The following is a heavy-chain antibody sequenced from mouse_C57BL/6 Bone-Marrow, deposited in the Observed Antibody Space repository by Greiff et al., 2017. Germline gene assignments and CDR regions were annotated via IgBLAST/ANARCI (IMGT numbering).Heavy chain of an antibody. J-gene: IGHJ1*03. CDR1: GFTFTDYY. Sequence: EVQGVESGGGLVQPGGSLSLSCAASGFTFTDYYMSWVRQPPGKALEWLGFIRNKANGYTTEYSASVKGRFTISRDNSQSILYLQMTALRAEDSATYYCARSPYYGNYFWYFDVWGTGTTVTVSS. D-gene: IGHD2-1*01. V-gene: IGHV7-3*01. CDR3: ARSPYYGNYFWYFDV. CDR2: IRNKANGYTT.